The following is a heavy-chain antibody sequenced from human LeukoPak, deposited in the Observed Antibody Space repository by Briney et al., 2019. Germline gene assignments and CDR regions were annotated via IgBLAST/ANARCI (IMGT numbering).Heavy chain of an antibody. J-gene: IGHJ4*02. CDR1: VGTFSSYA. CDR3: ARDSRDLGGTNDY. V-gene: IGHV1-69*13. D-gene: IGHD3-16*01. CDR2: IIPIFGTA. Sequence: ASVKVSCKASVGTFSSYAISWVRQAPGQGLEWMGGIIPIFGTANYAQKFQGRVTITADESTSTAYMELSSLRSEDTAVYYCARDSRDLGGTNDYWGQGTLVTVSS.